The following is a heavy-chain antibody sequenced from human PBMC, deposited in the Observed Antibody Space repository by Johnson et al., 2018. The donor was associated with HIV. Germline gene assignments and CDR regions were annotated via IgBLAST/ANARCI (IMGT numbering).Heavy chain of an antibody. CDR2: VNPNGGST. CDR1: QFTFSTYY. V-gene: IGHV3-25*03. D-gene: IGHD3-22*01. CDR3: ARLIIVLTDEAFDI. Sequence: VQLVESGGGLAKPAWSPRLSCAASQFTFSTYYMNCVRQAPGNGLQLIGQVNPNGGSTYLIDSGKVRFNTSRDNAKNTLHLQMSRLRPEDTAVYYCARLIIVLTDEAFDIWGQGTMVTVSS. J-gene: IGHJ3*02.